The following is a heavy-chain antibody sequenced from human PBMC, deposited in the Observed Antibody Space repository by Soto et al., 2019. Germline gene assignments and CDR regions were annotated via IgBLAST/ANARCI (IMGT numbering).Heavy chain of an antibody. CDR3: GRPYSAIGV. CDR1: GFTVSSDS. CDR2: IYSDNNT. D-gene: IGHD2-15*01. J-gene: IGHJ6*02. V-gene: IGHV3-53*02. Sequence: EVQLVETGGDLIQPGGSLRLSCAASGFTVSSDSMTWVRQAPGKGLEWISIIYSDNNTDYADSVKGRLSISRDTPKNILSRQMNSLRAEETADYYCGRPYSAIGVWGQGTTVTVSS.